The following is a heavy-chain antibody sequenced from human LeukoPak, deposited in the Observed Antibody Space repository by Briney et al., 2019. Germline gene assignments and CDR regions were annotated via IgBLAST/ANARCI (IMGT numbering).Heavy chain of an antibody. CDR2: IYPGDSDT. V-gene: IGHV5-51*01. CDR1: GYSFTSYW. CDR3: ARLRDGYNWYFDY. Sequence: GESLKISCKGSGYSFTSYWIGWVRQMPGKGLEWMGIIYPGDSDTRYSPSFQGQVTISADKSISTAYLQRSSLKASDTAMYYCARLRDGYNWYFDYWGQGTLVTVSS. D-gene: IGHD5-24*01. J-gene: IGHJ4*02.